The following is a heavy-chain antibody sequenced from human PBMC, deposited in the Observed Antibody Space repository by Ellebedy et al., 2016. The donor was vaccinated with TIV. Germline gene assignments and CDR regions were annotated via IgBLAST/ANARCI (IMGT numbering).Heavy chain of an antibody. CDR1: GYTFTSYY. D-gene: IGHD3-22*01. CDR3: ARGDKYYYDSSGYYYTY. Sequence: ASVKVSCEASGYTFTSYYMYWVRQAPGQGLEWMGIINPSGGSSNYAQKFQGRVTMTRDTSTSTVYMELSSLRSEDTAVYYCARGDKYYYDSSGYYYTYWGQGTLVTVSS. V-gene: IGHV1-46*01. J-gene: IGHJ4*02. CDR2: INPSGGSS.